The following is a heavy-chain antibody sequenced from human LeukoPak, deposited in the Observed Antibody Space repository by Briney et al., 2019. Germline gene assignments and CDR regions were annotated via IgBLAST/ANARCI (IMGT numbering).Heavy chain of an antibody. CDR2: ISGSGGST. V-gene: IGHV3-23*01. Sequence: GGSLRLSCAASGFTFSSYSMNWVRQAPGKGLEWVSAISGSGGSTYYADSVKGRFTISRDNSKNTLYLQMNSLRAEDTAVYCCAKSPSSSWYTGCDWGQGTLVTVSS. J-gene: IGHJ4*02. D-gene: IGHD6-13*01. CDR3: AKSPSSSWYTGCD. CDR1: GFTFSSYS.